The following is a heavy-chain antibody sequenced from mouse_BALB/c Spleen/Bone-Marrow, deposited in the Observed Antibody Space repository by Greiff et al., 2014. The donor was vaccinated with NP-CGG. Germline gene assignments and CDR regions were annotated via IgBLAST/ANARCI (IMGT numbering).Heavy chain of an antibody. CDR1: GYVFSSSW. CDR2: IYPGDGDT. CDR3: ARTYGSSFFAY. V-gene: IGHV1-82*01. Sequence: LVESGASVKISCKASGYVFSSSWMNWVKQRPGQGLEWIGRIYPGDGDTNYNGKFKGKATLTADKSSSTAYTQLSSLTSVDSAVYFCARTYGSSFFAYWGQGTLVTVSA. D-gene: IGHD1-1*01. J-gene: IGHJ3*01.